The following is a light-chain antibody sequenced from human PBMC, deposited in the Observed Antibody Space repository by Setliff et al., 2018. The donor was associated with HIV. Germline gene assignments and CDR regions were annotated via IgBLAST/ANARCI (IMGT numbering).Light chain of an antibody. Sequence: QSALTQPASVSGSPGQSITISCTGTSSDVGGYNYVSWYQQHPGKAPKLMIYDVSNRPSGVSNRFSGSKSGNTASLTISGLQAEGEADYYCSSYTSSSTLLFGGGTKVTVL. CDR3: SSYTSSSTLL. CDR2: DVS. J-gene: IGLJ3*02. V-gene: IGLV2-14*03. CDR1: SSDVGGYNY.